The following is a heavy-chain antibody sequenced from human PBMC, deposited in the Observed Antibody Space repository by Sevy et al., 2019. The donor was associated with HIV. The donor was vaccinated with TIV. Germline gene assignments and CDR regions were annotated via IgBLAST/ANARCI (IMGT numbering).Heavy chain of an antibody. CDR1: GYTFTGYY. CDR3: ARRGGKAASSDAYYYYYYMDV. CDR2: INPNSGGT. V-gene: IGHV1-2*02. D-gene: IGHD6-13*01. J-gene: IGHJ6*03. Sequence: ASVKVSCKASGYTFTGYYMHWVRQAPGQGLEWMGWINPNSGGTNYAQKFQGRVTMTRDTSISTAYMELSRLRSDDTAVYYCARRGGKAASSDAYYYYYYMDVWGKGTTVTVSS.